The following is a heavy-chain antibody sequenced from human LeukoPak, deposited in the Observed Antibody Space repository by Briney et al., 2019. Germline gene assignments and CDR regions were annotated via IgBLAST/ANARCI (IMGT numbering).Heavy chain of an antibody. Sequence: SETLSLTCAVYGGSFSGYHWSWIRQPPGKGLEWIGEINHSGSTNYNPSLKSRVTISVDTSKNQFSLKLSSVTAADTAVYYCARGYSIAAAGPSYNWFDPWGQGTMVTVSS. CDR3: ARGYSIAAAGPSYNWFDP. D-gene: IGHD6-13*01. V-gene: IGHV4-34*01. J-gene: IGHJ5*01. CDR2: INHSGST. CDR1: GGSFSGYH.